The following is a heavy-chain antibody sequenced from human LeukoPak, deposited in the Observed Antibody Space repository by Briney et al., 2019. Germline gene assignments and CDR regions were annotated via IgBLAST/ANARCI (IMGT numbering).Heavy chain of an antibody. J-gene: IGHJ4*02. CDR2: LSANGANT. D-gene: IGHD1-1*01. V-gene: IGHV3-23*01. CDR3: ARRSMTGTYYSDY. Sequence: GGSLRLSCAASEFTFNNYAMSWVRQAPGKGLEWVSSLSANGANTYSADSVKGRFIISRDNSKNTLYLQVNSLRPEDTAVYYCARRSMTGTYYSDYWGQGTLVTVSS. CDR1: EFTFNNYA.